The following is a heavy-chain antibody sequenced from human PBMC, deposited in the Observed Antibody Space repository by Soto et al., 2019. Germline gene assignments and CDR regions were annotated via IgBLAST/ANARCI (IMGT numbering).Heavy chain of an antibody. V-gene: IGHV1-46*03. CDR3: ARGLFAGDV. CDR1: GYTFTSYY. Sequence: GASVKVSCKASGYTFTSYYIHWVRQAPGQGLEWMGIINPNGGSTNYPQEFQGRVTMTRDTSTSTVYMDLSSLTSEDTAVYYCARGLFAGDVWGKGTTVTAS. CDR2: INPNGGST. J-gene: IGHJ6*03.